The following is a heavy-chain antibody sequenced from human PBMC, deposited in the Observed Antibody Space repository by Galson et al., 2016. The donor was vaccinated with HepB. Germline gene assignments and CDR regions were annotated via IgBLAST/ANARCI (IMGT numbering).Heavy chain of an antibody. CDR1: GFIFSNYA. D-gene: IGHD2-15*01. J-gene: IGHJ3*02. V-gene: IGHV3-23*01. CDR3: ARPGYCSGSSCYVPFDI. Sequence: SLRLSCAASGFIFSNYAMSWVRQAPGKGLEWVSGISDSAGSTYFADSVKGRFTISRDNSKNTVYLQMNSLRAEDTAVYYCARPGYCSGSSCYVPFDIWGQGTMATVSS. CDR2: ISDSAGST.